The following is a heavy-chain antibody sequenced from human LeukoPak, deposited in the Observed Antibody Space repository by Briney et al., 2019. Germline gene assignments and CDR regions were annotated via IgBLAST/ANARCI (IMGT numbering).Heavy chain of an antibody. V-gene: IGHV3-23*01. Sequence: SGGSLRLSCAASGFTFSSYAMSWVRQAPGKGLEWVSAITSSGVSTYYTDSVKGRFTISRDNSMNTLYLQMNSLRAEDTALFYCAISYCTGGSCYFGVQFDNWGQGTLVTVSS. CDR2: ITSSGVST. CDR1: GFTFSSYA. J-gene: IGHJ4*02. D-gene: IGHD2-15*01. CDR3: AISYCTGGSCYFGVQFDN.